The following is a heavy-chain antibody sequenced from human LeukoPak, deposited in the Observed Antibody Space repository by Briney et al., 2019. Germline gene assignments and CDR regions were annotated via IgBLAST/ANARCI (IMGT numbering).Heavy chain of an antibody. D-gene: IGHD1-26*01. CDR1: GFTFSSYG. J-gene: IGHJ3*02. Sequence: GGSLRLSCAASGFTFSSYGMHWVRQAPGKGLEWVAVISYDGSNKYYADSVKGRFTISRDNSKNTLYLQMNSLRAEDTAVYYCAKSIVGATGDAFDIWGQGTMVTVSS. CDR2: ISYDGSNK. V-gene: IGHV3-30*18. CDR3: AKSIVGATGDAFDI.